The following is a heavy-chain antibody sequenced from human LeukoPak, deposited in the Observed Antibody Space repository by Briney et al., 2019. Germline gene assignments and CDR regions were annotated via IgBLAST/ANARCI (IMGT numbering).Heavy chain of an antibody. CDR2: ISSSSPST. D-gene: IGHD2-15*01. CDR3: ASGIGGY. V-gene: IGHV3-21*01. CDR1: GFTFSSYS. J-gene: IGHJ4*02. Sequence: SGGSLRLSCAASGFTFSSYSMNWVRQAPGRGLEWVSRISSSSPSTYYADSVKGRFIISRDDAKNSLYLQMNSLRDEDTAVYYCASGIGGYWGQGTLVTVSS.